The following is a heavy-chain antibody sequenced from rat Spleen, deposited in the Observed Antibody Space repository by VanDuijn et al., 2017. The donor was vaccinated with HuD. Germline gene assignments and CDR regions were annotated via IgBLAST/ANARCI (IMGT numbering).Heavy chain of an antibody. CDR3: ARSEGVHYNLPFAS. V-gene: IGHV3-3*01. J-gene: IGHJ3*01. CDR2: IHSAGNT. CDR1: GYSITNAYR. Sequence: EVQLQESGPGLVKPSQSLSLTCSVTGYSITNAYRWNWIRKFPGNKLEWMGYIHSAGNTHYNPSLKSRISITRDTSRNQFFLQVNSVTAEDTSTYYCARSEGVHYNLPFASWGQGTLVAVSS. D-gene: IGHD1-11*01.